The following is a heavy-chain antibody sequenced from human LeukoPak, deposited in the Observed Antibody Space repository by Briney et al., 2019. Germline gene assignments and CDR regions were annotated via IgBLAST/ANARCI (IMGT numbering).Heavy chain of an antibody. J-gene: IGHJ5*02. V-gene: IGHV3-21*01. CDR3: AREGDRDYGDYFRWPFDH. Sequence: GGSLRLSCAASGFTFSSFGMNWVRQAPGKGLEWVSSISSGSTSIYYADSVKGRFTISRDTAKNSLYLQMNSLRAEDTAVYYCAREGDRDYGDYFRWPFDHWGQGTLVTVSS. CDR2: ISSGSTSI. D-gene: IGHD4-17*01. CDR1: GFTFSSFG.